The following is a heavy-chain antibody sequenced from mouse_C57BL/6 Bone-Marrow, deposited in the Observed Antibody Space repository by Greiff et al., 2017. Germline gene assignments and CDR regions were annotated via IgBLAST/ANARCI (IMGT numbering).Heavy chain of an antibody. J-gene: IGHJ2*01. CDR3: ASATIVTTYYFDY. Sequence: QVQLQQPGAELVRPGTSVKLSCKASGYTFTSYWMHWVKQRPGQGLEWIGVIDPSDSYTNYNQKFKGKATLTVDTSSRTAYMQLSSLTSEDSAVYYCASATIVTTYYFDYWGQGTTLTVSS. CDR2: IDPSDSYT. V-gene: IGHV1-59*01. D-gene: IGHD2-5*01. CDR1: GYTFTSYW.